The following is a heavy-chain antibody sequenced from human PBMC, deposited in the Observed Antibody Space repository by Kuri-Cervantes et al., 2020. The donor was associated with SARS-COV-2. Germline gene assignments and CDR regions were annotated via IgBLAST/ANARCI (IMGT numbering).Heavy chain of an antibody. D-gene: IGHD5-18*01. CDR3: ARGYSLIDY. V-gene: IGHV4-39*01. CDR1: GGSISSSSYY. Sequence: SETLSLTCTVSGGSISSSSYYWGWIRQPPGKGLEWIGSIYYSGSTYYNPSLKSRVTISVDTSKNQFSLKLSSATAADTAVYYCARGYSLIDYWGQGTLVTVSS. J-gene: IGHJ4*02. CDR2: IYYSGST.